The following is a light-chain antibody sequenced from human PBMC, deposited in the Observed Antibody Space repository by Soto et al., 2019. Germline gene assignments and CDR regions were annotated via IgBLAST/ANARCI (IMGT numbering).Light chain of an antibody. CDR1: SGDVGGYNY. CDR3: SSYTNTDTLVV. V-gene: IGLV2-14*01. Sequence: QSVLTQPASVSGSPGQSITISCTGSSGDVGGYNYVSWYQQHPGKAPKLIIYEVTNRPSGVSNRFSASESGNTASLTISGLQAEDEAYYYCSSYTNTDTLVVFGTGTKVTVL. J-gene: IGLJ1*01. CDR2: EVT.